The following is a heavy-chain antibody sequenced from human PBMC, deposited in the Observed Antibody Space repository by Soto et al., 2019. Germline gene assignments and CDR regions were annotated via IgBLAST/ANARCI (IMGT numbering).Heavy chain of an antibody. CDR1: GDTFSHYV. D-gene: IGHD1-26*01. Sequence: VQMVQSGAEVKEPGSSVKVSCTNSGDTFSHYVMSWVRQAPGQGLEWMGSLAPISGSPNYAERFEGRLTVSADAGTSTMYMEVRSRKYDDTAVYYCARIGVGSRGWGQGTNVNVSS. CDR3: ARIGVGSRG. CDR2: LAPISGSP. V-gene: IGHV1-69*18. J-gene: IGHJ3*01.